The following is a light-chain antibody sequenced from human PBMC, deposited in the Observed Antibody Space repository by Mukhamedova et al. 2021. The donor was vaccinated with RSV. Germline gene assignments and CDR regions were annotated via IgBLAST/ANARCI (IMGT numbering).Light chain of an antibody. V-gene: IGKV2-30*01. Sequence: GQSPRRLISRVSNRDSGVPDRFSGGGSGTDFTLKISRVEAEDVGVYYCMQGTDGLSFGGWTKVEIK. J-gene: IGKJ4*01. CDR3: MQGTDGLS. CDR2: RVS.